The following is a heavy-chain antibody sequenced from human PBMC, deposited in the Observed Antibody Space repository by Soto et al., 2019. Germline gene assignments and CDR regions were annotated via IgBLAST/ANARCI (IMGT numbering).Heavy chain of an antibody. CDR1: GYIFTNFY. V-gene: IGHV1-46*03. D-gene: IGHD6-25*01. J-gene: IGHJ4*02. Sequence: QVQLVQPGAEVKKPGASVKFSCKASGYIFTNFYIHWVRQAPGQGLEWIGRINPNGGSTNYAQNSKGRGTITRDTSTSTVYMDLSSRRSEDTAVYYCTRGLACGDYWGQGTLITVSS. CDR2: INPNGGST. CDR3: TRGLACGDY.